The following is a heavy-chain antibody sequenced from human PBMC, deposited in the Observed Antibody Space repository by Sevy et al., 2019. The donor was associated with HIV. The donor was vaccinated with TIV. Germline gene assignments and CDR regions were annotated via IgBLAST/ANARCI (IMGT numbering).Heavy chain of an antibody. J-gene: IGHJ5*02. Sequence: GGSLRLSCAASGFTFSSYAMSWVRQAPGKGLEWVSAIIGSGGSTYYADTVKGRFTISRDNSNNTLYLQMNSLRAEDTAVYYCAKTLSIAVAGYNWFDPWGQGTLVTVSS. CDR2: IIGSGGST. V-gene: IGHV3-23*01. CDR1: GFTFSSYA. CDR3: AKTLSIAVAGYNWFDP. D-gene: IGHD6-19*01.